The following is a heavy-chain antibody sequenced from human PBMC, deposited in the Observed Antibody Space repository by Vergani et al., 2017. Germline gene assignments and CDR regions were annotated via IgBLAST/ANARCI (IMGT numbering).Heavy chain of an antibody. Sequence: EVQLVESGGGLVKPGGSLRLSCAASGFSFNSYAMSWVRQAPGKGLEWVSGISGSGDSTYYADSVKGRFTISRDNSKNTLYLQMNSLRAEDTAVYYCARGFFDAFDVWGQGTMVTVSS. J-gene: IGHJ3*01. D-gene: IGHD3-3*01. CDR2: ISGSGDST. CDR3: ARGFFDAFDV. V-gene: IGHV3-23*04. CDR1: GFSFNSYA.